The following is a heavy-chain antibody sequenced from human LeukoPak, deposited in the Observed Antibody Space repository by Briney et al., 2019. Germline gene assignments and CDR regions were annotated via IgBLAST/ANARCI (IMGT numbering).Heavy chain of an antibody. CDR3: ARDVIAVAGYAEYFQH. Sequence: GASVKVSCKASGYTFTSYAMHWVRQAPGQRLEWMGWINAGNGNTKYSQKFQGRVTITRDTSASTAYMELGSLRSEDTAVYYCARDVIAVAGYAEYFQHWGQGTLVTVSS. CDR1: GYTFTSYA. J-gene: IGHJ1*01. V-gene: IGHV1-3*01. CDR2: INAGNGNT. D-gene: IGHD6-19*01.